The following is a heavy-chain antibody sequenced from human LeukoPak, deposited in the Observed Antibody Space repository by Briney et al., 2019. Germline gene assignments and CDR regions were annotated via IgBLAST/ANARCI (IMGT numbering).Heavy chain of an antibody. CDR1: GGSFSGYY. Sequence: SETLSLTCAVYGGSFSGYYWSWIRQPPGKGLEWIGEINHSGSTNYNPSLKSRVTISVDTSKNQFSLKLSSVTAADTAVYYCAKDGYVSWAYQLSHFDYWGQGTLVTVSS. J-gene: IGHJ4*02. V-gene: IGHV4-34*01. CDR3: AKDGYVSWAYQLSHFDY. D-gene: IGHD2-2*03. CDR2: INHSGST.